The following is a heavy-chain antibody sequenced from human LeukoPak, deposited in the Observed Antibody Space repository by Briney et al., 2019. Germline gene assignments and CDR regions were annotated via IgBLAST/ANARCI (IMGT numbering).Heavy chain of an antibody. D-gene: IGHD2-2*01. V-gene: IGHV3-33*06. CDR2: IWYDGSNQ. CDR3: AKEEDIVIVTAAPFDY. Sequence: GGSLRLSCAASGFISRSYGMHWVRQAPGKGLEWVAVIWYDGSNQHYADSVKGRFTISRDNAKNTLYLQMNSLRDEDTAVYYCAKEEDIVIVTAAPFDYWGQGTLVTVSS. J-gene: IGHJ4*02. CDR1: GFISRSYG.